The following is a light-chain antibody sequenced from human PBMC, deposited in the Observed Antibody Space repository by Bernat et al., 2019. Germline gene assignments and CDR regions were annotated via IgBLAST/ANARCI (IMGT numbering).Light chain of an antibody. CDR1: QSISTF. Sequence: DVQMTQSPSSLSASIGDRVTVTCRASQSISTFLIWYQHKPGRAPKLLIHTASSLQSGVPSRFSGSGSGTDFTLTISSLQPEDFATYYCQQSYTTPLTFGGGTKVKIK. V-gene: IGKV1-39*01. CDR3: QQSYTTPLT. J-gene: IGKJ4*01. CDR2: TAS.